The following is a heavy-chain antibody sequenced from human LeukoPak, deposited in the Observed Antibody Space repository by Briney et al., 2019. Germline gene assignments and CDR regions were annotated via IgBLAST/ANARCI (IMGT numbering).Heavy chain of an antibody. Sequence: PGGSLRLSCAASGFTLSSYAMSWVRQAPGKGLEWVSAISGSGGSTYYADSVKGRFTISRDSSKNTVYLQMTSLRAEDPAVYYCAKDPPIDDFWSGSPGGQGPLVTVS. CDR3: AKDPPIDDFWSGSP. D-gene: IGHD3-3*01. CDR2: ISGSGGST. J-gene: IGHJ4*02. V-gene: IGHV3-23*01. CDR1: GFTLSSYA.